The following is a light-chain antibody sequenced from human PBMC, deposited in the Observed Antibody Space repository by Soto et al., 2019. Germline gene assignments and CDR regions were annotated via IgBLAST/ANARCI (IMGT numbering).Light chain of an antibody. J-gene: IGKJ1*01. CDR1: QSISGW. V-gene: IGKV1-5*01. CDR3: QQYNSYSW. Sequence: DIQMTQSPSTLSASVGDRVTITCRASQSISGWLAWYQQKPGKAPKLLIYDASSLESGVPSRFSDSGSGTEFSLTISSLQPDDFATYYCQQYNSYSWFGQGTKVEIK. CDR2: DAS.